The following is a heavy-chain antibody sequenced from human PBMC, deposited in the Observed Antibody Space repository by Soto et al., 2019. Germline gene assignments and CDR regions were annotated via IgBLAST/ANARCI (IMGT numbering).Heavy chain of an antibody. CDR3: AKAYVDNWNYDAFDI. D-gene: IGHD1-7*01. CDR2: ISWNSGSI. CDR1: GFTFDDYA. Sequence: GGSLRLSCAASGFTFDDYAMHWVRQAPGKGLEWVSGISWNSGSIGYADSVKGRFTISRDNAKNSLYLQMNSLRAEDTALYYCAKAYVDNWNYDAFDIWGQGTMVTVSS. J-gene: IGHJ3*02. V-gene: IGHV3-9*01.